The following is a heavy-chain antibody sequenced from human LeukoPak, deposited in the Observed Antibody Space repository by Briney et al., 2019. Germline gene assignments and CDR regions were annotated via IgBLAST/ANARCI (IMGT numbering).Heavy chain of an antibody. CDR2: IRCDGSNK. CDR3: AKDRDTAGQRWLHPLDY. CDR1: GFTFSSYG. D-gene: IGHD5-24*01. Sequence: PGESLGLSCAASGFTFSSYGMHWVRQAPGKGLEWVAFIRCDGSNKYYAESVKGRFTISRDNSKNTLYLQMNSLRPEDTAVYYCAKDRDTAGQRWLHPLDYWGQGTLVTVSS. J-gene: IGHJ4*02. V-gene: IGHV3-30*02.